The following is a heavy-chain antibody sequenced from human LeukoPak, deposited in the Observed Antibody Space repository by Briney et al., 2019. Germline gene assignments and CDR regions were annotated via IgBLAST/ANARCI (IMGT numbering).Heavy chain of an antibody. V-gene: IGHV3-30*04. CDR3: AKGGVLPRYYMDV. CDR1: GFTFSGSA. Sequence: GGSLRLSCAASGFTFSGSAMHWVRQAPGKGLEWVAVVSYDGSNKYYADSVKGRFTISRDNSKNTLYLQMNSLRAEDTAVYYCAKGGVLPRYYMDVWGKGTTVTISS. D-gene: IGHD3-10*01. J-gene: IGHJ6*03. CDR2: VSYDGSNK.